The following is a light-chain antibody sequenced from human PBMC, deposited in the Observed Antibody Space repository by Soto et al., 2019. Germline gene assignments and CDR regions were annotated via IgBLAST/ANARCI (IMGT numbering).Light chain of an antibody. CDR3: QQYGSSPMYS. J-gene: IGKJ2*03. CDR2: AAS. Sequence: EIVLTQSPGTLSLSPGEGATLSCRASQSINSNVLAWYQHKVGQAPRLLIHAASFRATGIPDRFSGSGSGTDFTLPISRLEPEDFAVYYCQQYGSSPMYSFGQGTKLEIK. V-gene: IGKV3-20*01. CDR1: QSINSNV.